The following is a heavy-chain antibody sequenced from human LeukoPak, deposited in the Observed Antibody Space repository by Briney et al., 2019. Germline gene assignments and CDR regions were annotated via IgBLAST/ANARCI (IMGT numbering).Heavy chain of an antibody. CDR1: GFTFSSYE. Sequence: PGGSLRLSCAASGFTFSSYEMNWVRQAPGKGLEWVSYISSSGSTIYYADSVKGRFTISRDNSKNTLYLQMNSLRAEDTAVYFCVSLGYSSSSVRYWGQGTLVTVSS. CDR3: VSLGYSSSSVRY. D-gene: IGHD6-6*01. CDR2: ISSSGSTI. J-gene: IGHJ4*02. V-gene: IGHV3-48*03.